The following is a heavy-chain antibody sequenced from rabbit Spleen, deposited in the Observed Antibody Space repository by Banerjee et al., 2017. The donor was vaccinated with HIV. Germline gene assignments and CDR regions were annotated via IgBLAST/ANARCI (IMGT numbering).Heavy chain of an antibody. J-gene: IGHJ4*01. Sequence: QEHLVESGGGLVKPGGSLALTCKASGFSLNYKYVMCWVRQAPGKGLEWIACINTKSGENVYATWSKGRFTISKTSSTTVTLQMTSLTAADTATYFCARGSAAMTLVITGYYLNLWGQGTLVTVS. CDR3: ARGSAAMTLVITGYYLNL. V-gene: IGHV1S45*01. CDR1: GFSLNYKYV. CDR2: INTKSGEN. D-gene: IGHD2-1*01.